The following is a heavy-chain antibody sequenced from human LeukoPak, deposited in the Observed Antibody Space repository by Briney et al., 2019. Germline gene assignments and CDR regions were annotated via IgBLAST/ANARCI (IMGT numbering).Heavy chain of an antibody. Sequence: ASVKVSCKASGYTFTGYYMHWVRQAPGQGLEWMEWINPNSGGTNYAQKFQGWVTMTRDTSISTAYMELSRLRSDDTAVYCCARGTYDSSGWYDYWGQGTLVTVSS. CDR3: ARGTYDSSGWYDY. CDR2: INPNSGGT. D-gene: IGHD3-22*01. V-gene: IGHV1-2*04. J-gene: IGHJ4*02. CDR1: GYTFTGYY.